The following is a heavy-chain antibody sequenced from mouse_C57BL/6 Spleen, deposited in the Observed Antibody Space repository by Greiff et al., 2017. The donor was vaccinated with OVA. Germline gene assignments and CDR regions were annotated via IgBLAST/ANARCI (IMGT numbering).Heavy chain of an antibody. CDR1: GFTFSSYG. CDR3: ARRGVTPYYFDY. D-gene: IGHD2-2*01. J-gene: IGHJ2*01. CDR2: ISSGGSYT. Sequence: DVHLVESGGDLVKPGGSLKLSCAASGFTFSSYGMSWVRQTPDKRLEWVATISSGGSYTYYPDSVKGRFTISRDNAKNTLYLQMSRLKSEDTAMYYCARRGVTPYYFDYWGQGTTLTVSS. V-gene: IGHV5-6*01.